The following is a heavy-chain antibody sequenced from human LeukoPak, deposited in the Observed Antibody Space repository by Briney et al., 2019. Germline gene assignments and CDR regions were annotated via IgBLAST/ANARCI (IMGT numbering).Heavy chain of an antibody. D-gene: IGHD6-25*01. CDR2: TSKDGSDT. CDR3: ARGGYSGSYYRFS. CDR1: GFSFSDYW. Sequence: GGSLRLSCAASGFSFSDYWMNWVRQAPGKGPEWLSRTSKDGSDTFYADAAKGRFTASRDNAKNTVYLQVTNVSPEDTAVYYCARGGYSGSYYRFSWGQGTLVTVAS. V-gene: IGHV3-74*01. J-gene: IGHJ4*02.